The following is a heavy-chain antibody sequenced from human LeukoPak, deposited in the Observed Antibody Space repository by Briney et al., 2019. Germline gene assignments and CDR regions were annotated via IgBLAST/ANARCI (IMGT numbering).Heavy chain of an antibody. CDR2: ISAGVGST. D-gene: IGHD6-13*01. CDR3: AKDAAGPEY. J-gene: IGHJ4*02. V-gene: IGHV3-23*01. CDR1: GLTFSDYS. Sequence: PGGSLRLYCAASGLTFSDYSMTWVRQAPGKGLFWVSGISAGVGSTYYADSVKGRFTISRDNSRNTLYLQMNSLRAEATAVYYCAKDAAGPEYWGQGTLVTVSS.